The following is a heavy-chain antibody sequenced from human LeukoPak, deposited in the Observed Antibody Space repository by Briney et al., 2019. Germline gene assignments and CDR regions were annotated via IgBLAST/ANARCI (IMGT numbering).Heavy chain of an antibody. J-gene: IGHJ5*02. CDR2: IHYTGST. D-gene: IGHD3-10*01. CDR1: GGSSSSYY. CDR3: ARGGYYGSGNDFRFDP. Sequence: SETLSLTCTVSGGSSSSYYWSWIRKSPGKGLECIGYIHYTGSTNYNPSLKSRVTISVETSKNQFSLKLKSVTAADTAVYYCARGGYYGSGNDFRFDPWGQGTLVTVSS. V-gene: IGHV4-59*01.